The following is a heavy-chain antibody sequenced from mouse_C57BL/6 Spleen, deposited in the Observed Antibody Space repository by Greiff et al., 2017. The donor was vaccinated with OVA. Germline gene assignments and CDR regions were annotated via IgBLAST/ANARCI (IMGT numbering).Heavy chain of an antibody. J-gene: IGHJ3*01. Sequence: EVQLQQSGPELVKPGASVKISCKASGYTFTDYYMNWVKQSHGKSLEWIGDINPNNGGTSYNQKFKGKATLTVDKSSSTAYMELRSLTSEDSAVYYCARRGYDGYQGLFFAYWGQGTLVTVSA. CDR2: INPNNGGT. CDR1: GYTFTDYY. CDR3: ARRGYDGYQGLFFAY. D-gene: IGHD2-3*01. V-gene: IGHV1-26*01.